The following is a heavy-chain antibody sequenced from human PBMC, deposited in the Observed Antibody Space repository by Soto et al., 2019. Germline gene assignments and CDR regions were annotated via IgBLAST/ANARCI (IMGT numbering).Heavy chain of an antibody. D-gene: IGHD3-16*01. J-gene: IGHJ4*02. CDR3: ANWGKSGSDY. CDR2: ISGSAGTT. CDR1: GFTFSLFA. Sequence: GGSLRLSCAASGFTFSLFAMSWVRQAPGKGLEWVSGISGSAGTTYYTDSLKGRFTISRDNSKNTLYLQMNSLRAEDTAVYYCANWGKSGSDYWGQGTLVTVSS. V-gene: IGHV3-23*01.